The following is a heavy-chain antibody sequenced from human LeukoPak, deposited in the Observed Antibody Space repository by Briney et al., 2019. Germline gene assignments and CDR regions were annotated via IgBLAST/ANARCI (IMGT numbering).Heavy chain of an antibody. CDR3: ARLTRRDFTVTPEDY. CDR2: IIPVSGTA. CDR1: GGAFSGYA. V-gene: IGHV1-69*13. D-gene: IGHD4-17*01. Sequence: SVKVSCKASGGAFSGYAISWVRQAPGQGPEWMGGIIPVSGTANYAQNFQGRVTITADESTSTAYMELSSLRSEDTAVYYCARLTRRDFTVTPEDYWGQGTLVTVSS. J-gene: IGHJ4*02.